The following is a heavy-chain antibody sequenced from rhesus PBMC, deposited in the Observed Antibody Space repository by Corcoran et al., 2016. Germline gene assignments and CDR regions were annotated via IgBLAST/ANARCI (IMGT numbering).Heavy chain of an antibody. V-gene: IGHV3-16*01. CDR1: GYSISRGYA. CDR3: TRGRYSGYSPFDY. CDR2: IKNKADVGTA. Sequence: VQLQESGPGLVKPSETLSLNCAVSGYSISRGYAWIWVRQAPGKGLDWVGRIKNKADVGTAAYAESVKGRFTISRDDSKNTLYLQMNSLKTEDTAVYYCTRGRYSGYSPFDYWGQGVLVTVSS. J-gene: IGHJ4*01. D-gene: IGHD5-24*01.